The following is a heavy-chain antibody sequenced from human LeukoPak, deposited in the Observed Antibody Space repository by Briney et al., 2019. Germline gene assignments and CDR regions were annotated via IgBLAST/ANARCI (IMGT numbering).Heavy chain of an antibody. V-gene: IGHV3-11*04. CDR1: GGSFSGYY. CDR2: ISHTGSTM. CDR3: AIPPLSGTGSSRPLAEIDV. J-gene: IGHJ6*02. D-gene: IGHD3-10*01. Sequence: LSLTCAVYGGSFSGYYWSWIRQPPGKGLEWVSYISHTGSTMSYADSVKGRFTISRDNARNSLHLQMNSLRAEDTAVYYCAIPPLSGTGSSRPLAEIDVWGQGTTVTVSS.